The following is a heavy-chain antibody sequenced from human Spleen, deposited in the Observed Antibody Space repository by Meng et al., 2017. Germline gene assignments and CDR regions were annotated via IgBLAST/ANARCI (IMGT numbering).Heavy chain of an antibody. CDR3: IKDVSPGGLDY. D-gene: IGHD2-15*01. CDR1: GFTFGRYW. J-gene: IGHJ4*02. CDR2: IYWNGVDI. Sequence: SLKISCAASGFTFGRYWMHWVRQVPGRGLEWVSGIYWNGVDIDYADSVKGRFTTSRDNGRNALYLQMNSLRVEDTAVYYCIKDVSPGGLDYWGPGTLVTVSS. V-gene: IGHV3-9*01.